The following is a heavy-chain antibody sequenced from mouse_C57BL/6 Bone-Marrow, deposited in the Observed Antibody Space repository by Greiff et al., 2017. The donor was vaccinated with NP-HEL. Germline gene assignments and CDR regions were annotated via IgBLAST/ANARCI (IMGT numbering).Heavy chain of an antibody. CDR3: TTVDYYGSSHWYFDV. Sequence: EVQLQESGAELVRPGASVKLSCTASGFNLKDYYMHWVKQRPEQGLAWIGRIDPEDGDTEYAPKFQGKATMTADTSSNTAYLQLSSLTSEDTAVYYCTTVDYYGSSHWYFDVWGTGTTVTVSS. CDR1: GFNLKDYY. CDR2: IDPEDGDT. V-gene: IGHV14-1*01. D-gene: IGHD1-1*01. J-gene: IGHJ1*03.